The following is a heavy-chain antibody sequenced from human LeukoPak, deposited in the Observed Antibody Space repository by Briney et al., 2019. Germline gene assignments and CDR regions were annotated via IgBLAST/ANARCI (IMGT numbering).Heavy chain of an antibody. CDR3: VTDGASDI. CDR2: ISNSGFYI. CDR1: GFTLSSYT. V-gene: IGHV3-21*01. J-gene: IGHJ3*02. Sequence: TTGGSLRLSCAASGFTLSSYTTNWVRQAPGKGLEWVSSISNSGFYIYYADSVKGRFVVSRDNANNSLYLQMNSLRDEDTAVYYCVTDGASDIWGQGTMVTVSS.